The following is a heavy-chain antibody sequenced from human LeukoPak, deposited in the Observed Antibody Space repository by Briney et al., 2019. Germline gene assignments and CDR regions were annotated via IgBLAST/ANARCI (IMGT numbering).Heavy chain of an antibody. CDR1: GGTFSSSA. J-gene: IGHJ6*02. CDR2: IIPALNIT. CDR3: ARDQGLTAPPPYGLDV. Sequence: SVKVSCKTSGGTFSSSAITWVRQAPGQGLEWMGRIIPALNITTYAQKFQGSVTITADTSTSTVYMELSSLRSEETAVYYCARDQGLTAPPPYGLDVWGQGTTVIVSS. D-gene: IGHD5-18*01. V-gene: IGHV1-69*04.